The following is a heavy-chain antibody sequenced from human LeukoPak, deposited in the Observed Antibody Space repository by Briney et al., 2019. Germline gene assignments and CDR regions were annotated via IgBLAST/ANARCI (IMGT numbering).Heavy chain of an antibody. CDR3: ARAKWGSDFDY. CDR1: GFTFSCYW. CDR2: IYSGGST. D-gene: IGHD1-26*01. J-gene: IGHJ4*02. V-gene: IGHV3-66*02. Sequence: GGSLRLSCTASGFTFSCYWMTWVRQAPGKGLEWVSVIYSGGSTYYADSVKGRFTISRDNSKNTLYLQMNSLRAEDTAVYYCARAKWGSDFDYWGQGTLVTVSS.